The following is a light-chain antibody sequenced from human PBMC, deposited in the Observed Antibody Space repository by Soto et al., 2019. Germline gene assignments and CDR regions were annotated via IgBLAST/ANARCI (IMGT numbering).Light chain of an antibody. CDR2: YAS. CDR1: QSVSNN. CDR3: QQYNNWPPIT. J-gene: IGKJ5*01. V-gene: IGKV3-15*01. Sequence: EIMMTQSAATLSVSPGERATLSCRASQSVSNNLAWYQQKPGQAPRLLIYYASTRATGIPARFSGSGSGTEFTLTISSLQSEYFALYYCQQYNNWPPITFGQGTRLEIK.